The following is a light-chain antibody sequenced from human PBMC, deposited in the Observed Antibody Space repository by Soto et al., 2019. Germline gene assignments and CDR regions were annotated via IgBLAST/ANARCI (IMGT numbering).Light chain of an antibody. CDR3: QQYNSYSPYT. J-gene: IGKJ2*01. CDR2: DAS. Sequence: DIQMTQSPSTLSASVGDRVTITCRASHSISSWLAWYQQKPGKAPKLLIYDASSLESGVPSRFSGSGSGTEFTLTISSLQPHDFATYYCQQYNSYSPYTFGQGTKLEIK. CDR1: HSISSW. V-gene: IGKV1-5*01.